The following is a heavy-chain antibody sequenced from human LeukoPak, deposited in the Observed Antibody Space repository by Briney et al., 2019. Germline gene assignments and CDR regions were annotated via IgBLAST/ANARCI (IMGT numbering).Heavy chain of an antibody. V-gene: IGHV4-38-2*02. D-gene: IGHD3-16*01. CDR2: IYHSGST. Sequence: SETLSLTCTVSGYSISSGYYWGWIRQPPGKGLEWIGSIYHSGSTYYNPSLKSRVTISVDTSKNQFSLKLSSVTAADTAVYYCARDKIGGPKKDYYMDVWGKGTTVTVSS. CDR3: ARDKIGGPKKDYYMDV. J-gene: IGHJ6*03. CDR1: GYSISSGYY.